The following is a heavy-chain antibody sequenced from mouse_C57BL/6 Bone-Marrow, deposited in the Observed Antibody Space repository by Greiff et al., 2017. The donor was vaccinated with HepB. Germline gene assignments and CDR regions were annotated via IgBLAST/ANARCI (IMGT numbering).Heavy chain of an antibody. D-gene: IGHD1-1*01. J-gene: IGHJ2*01. CDR3: ARLSNYYGSSPYYFDY. Sequence: QVQLQQSGAELVKPGASVKISCKASGYAFSSYWMNWVKQRPGKGLEWIGQIYPGDGDTNYNGKFKGKATLTADKSSSTAYMQLRSLTSEDSAVYFCARLSNYYGSSPYYFDYWGQGTTLTVSS. CDR2: IYPGDGDT. CDR1: GYAFSSYW. V-gene: IGHV1-80*01.